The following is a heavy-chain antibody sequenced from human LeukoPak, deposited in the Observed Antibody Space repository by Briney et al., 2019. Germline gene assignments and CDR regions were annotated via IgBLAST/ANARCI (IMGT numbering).Heavy chain of an antibody. CDR3: ARARPPTSYYSYYMDV. CDR2: ISSGSMII. Sequence: GGSLRLSCVASGFTFTSYNMNWFRQAPGKGLEWVSSISSGSMIIHSADSLRGRFIISRDNAKNSLYLQMDSLRTEDTAVYFCARARPPTSYYSYYMDVWGRGTTVIVSS. CDR1: GFTFTSYN. V-gene: IGHV3-21*01. J-gene: IGHJ6*03.